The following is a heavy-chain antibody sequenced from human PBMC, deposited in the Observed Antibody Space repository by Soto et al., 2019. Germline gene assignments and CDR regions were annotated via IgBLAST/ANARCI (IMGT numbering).Heavy chain of an antibody. CDR3: GRELMPAAGSGDFYAMDV. D-gene: IGHD6-13*01. V-gene: IGHV3-30*04. CDR2: ITYNGNE. CDR1: GFTFSYYT. Sequence: AGGSLRLSCAASGFTFSYYTMHWVRQAPGKGLEWVAVITYNGNEYYTDSVRGRFTISRDSSRTTVYLQMNSLRPGDTALYYCGRELMPAAGSGDFYAMDVWGQGTTVTVS. J-gene: IGHJ6*02.